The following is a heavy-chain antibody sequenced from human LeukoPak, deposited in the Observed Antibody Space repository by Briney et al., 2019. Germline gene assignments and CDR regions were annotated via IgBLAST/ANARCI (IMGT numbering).Heavy chain of an antibody. CDR3: ARSNPWTGYYYFDY. CDR1: GGSISSYY. D-gene: IGHD3/OR15-3a*01. J-gene: IGHJ4*02. Sequence: SSETLSLTCIVSGGSISSYYWSWIRQPPGKGLEWIGYIYYSGSTNYNPSLKSRVTISVDTSKNQFSLKLSSVTAADTAVYYCARSNPWTGYYYFDYWGQGTLVTVSS. V-gene: IGHV4-59*01. CDR2: IYYSGST.